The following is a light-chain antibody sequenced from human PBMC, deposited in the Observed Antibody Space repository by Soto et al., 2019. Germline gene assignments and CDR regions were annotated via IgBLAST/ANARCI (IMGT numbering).Light chain of an antibody. CDR3: QQYNSYSWT. J-gene: IGKJ1*01. Sequence: DIPMTQSPSTLSASLGDRVTITCRASQTISNWLAWYQQKPGKAPKVLIYDASTLHGGVPSRFSGSRSGTDFTLTISSLQPSDFATYYCQQYNSYSWTFGQGTKVDIK. CDR1: QTISNW. V-gene: IGKV1-5*01. CDR2: DAS.